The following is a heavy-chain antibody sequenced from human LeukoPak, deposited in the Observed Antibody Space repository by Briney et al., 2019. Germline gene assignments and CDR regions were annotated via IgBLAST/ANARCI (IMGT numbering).Heavy chain of an antibody. V-gene: IGHV4-34*01. CDR2: INHSGST. D-gene: IGHD5-12*01. CDR1: GFTFSSYA. Sequence: PGGSLRLSCAASGFTFSSYAMSWVRQPPGKGLEWIGEINHSGSTNYNPSLKSRVTISVDTSKNQFSLKLSSVTAADTAVYYCASRGYDSISNDYWGQGTLVTVSS. J-gene: IGHJ4*02. CDR3: ASRGYDSISNDY.